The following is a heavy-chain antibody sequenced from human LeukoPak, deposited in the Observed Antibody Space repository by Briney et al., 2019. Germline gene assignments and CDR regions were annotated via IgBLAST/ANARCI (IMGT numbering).Heavy chain of an antibody. CDR3: ARYRDYYDS. J-gene: IGHJ4*01. V-gene: IGHV4-59*08. CDR1: GASINNNF. D-gene: IGHD3-22*01. CDR2: IYSSGSA. Sequence: PSETLSLTCTVSGASINNNFWTWIRQPPGKGLEWIGYIYSSGSANYNPSLKSRVIISGDTSKNQISLNLTSVTAADTAVYFCARYRDYYDSWGHGTLVTVSS.